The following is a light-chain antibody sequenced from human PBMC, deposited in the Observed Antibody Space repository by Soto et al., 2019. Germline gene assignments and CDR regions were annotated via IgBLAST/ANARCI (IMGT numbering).Light chain of an antibody. CDR2: GAS. J-gene: IGKJ1*01. CDR3: QQYGSSLWT. V-gene: IGKV3-20*01. CDR1: QSVSSSY. Sequence: EIVLTQSPGTLSLSPGERATLSCRASQSVSSSYLAWYQQKPGQAPRLLIYGASSRAAAVPDRFSGSGSGTDFTLTIRRLEPEDFAVYYCQQYGSSLWTVGQGTKVDIK.